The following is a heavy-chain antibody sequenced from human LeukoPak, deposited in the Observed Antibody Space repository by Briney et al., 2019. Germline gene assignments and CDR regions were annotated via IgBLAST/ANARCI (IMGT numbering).Heavy chain of an antibody. D-gene: IGHD6-19*01. CDR3: ASTWRPHLAVAPQVYYMDV. Sequence: SETLSLTCTVSGGSISSSSYYWSWIRQPPGKGLEWIGYIYHSGSTYYNPSLKSRVTISVDRSKNQFSLKLSSVTAADTAVYYCASTWRPHLAVAPQVYYMDVWGKGTTVTVSS. CDR1: GGSISSSSYY. V-gene: IGHV4-30-2*01. CDR2: IYHSGST. J-gene: IGHJ6*03.